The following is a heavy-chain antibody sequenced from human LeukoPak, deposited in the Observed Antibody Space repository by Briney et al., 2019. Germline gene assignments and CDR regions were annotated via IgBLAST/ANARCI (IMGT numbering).Heavy chain of an antibody. Sequence: SETLSLTCTVSGGSISSYYGSWIRQPPGKGLEWVGYIYYSGSTNYNPSLKSRVTISVDTSKNQFSLKLSSVTAADTAVYYCARGVSGYSGYDYYYGMDVWGQGTTVTVSS. CDR1: GGSISSYY. D-gene: IGHD5-12*01. CDR2: IYYSGST. CDR3: ARGVSGYSGYDYYYGMDV. J-gene: IGHJ6*02. V-gene: IGHV4-59*01.